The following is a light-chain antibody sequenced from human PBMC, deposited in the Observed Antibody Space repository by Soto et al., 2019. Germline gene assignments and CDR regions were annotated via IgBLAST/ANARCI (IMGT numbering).Light chain of an antibody. CDR3: QQYGSSGT. Sequence: EIVLTQSPGTLSLSPGGRATLSCRASQSVSNNYLAWYQQKPGQAPRLLIYGASNRATGIPDRFSGSVSGTDFTLTISRLEPEDFALYYCQQYGSSGTLGQGTKVDIK. V-gene: IGKV3-20*01. CDR2: GAS. J-gene: IGKJ1*01. CDR1: QSVSNNY.